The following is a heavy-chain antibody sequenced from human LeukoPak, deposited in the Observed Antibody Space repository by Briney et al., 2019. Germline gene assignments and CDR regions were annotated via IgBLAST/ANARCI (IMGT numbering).Heavy chain of an antibody. V-gene: IGHV3-21*01. CDR1: GFTFSSYS. CDR3: ARDRGYDFWSGYVDAFDI. Sequence: GGSLRLSCAASGFTFSSYSMNWVRQAPGKGLEWVSSISSSSSYIYYADSVKGRFTISRDNAKNSLYLQMNSLRAEDTAVYYCARDRGYDFWSGYVDAFDIWGQGTMVTVSS. D-gene: IGHD3-3*01. J-gene: IGHJ3*02. CDR2: ISSSSSYI.